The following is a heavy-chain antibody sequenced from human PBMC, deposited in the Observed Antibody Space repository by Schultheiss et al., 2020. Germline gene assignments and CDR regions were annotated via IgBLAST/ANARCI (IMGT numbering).Heavy chain of an antibody. CDR3: ARAPDYGDYVGDYYYYYYMDV. CDR2: IIPIFGTA. CDR1: GYTFTSSG. J-gene: IGHJ6*03. D-gene: IGHD4-17*01. V-gene: IGHV1-69*06. Sequence: SVKVSCKASGYTFTSSGVSWVRQAPGQGLEWMGGIIPIFGTANYAQKFQGRVTITADKSTSTAYMELSSLRSEDTAVYYCARAPDYGDYVGDYYYYYYMDVWGKGTTVTVSS.